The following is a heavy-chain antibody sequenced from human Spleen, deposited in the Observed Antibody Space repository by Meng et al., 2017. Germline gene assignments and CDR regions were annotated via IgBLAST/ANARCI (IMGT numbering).Heavy chain of an antibody. Sequence: SVKVSCKALGGIFSNYVIGWVRQAPGQGLEWMGGINAVFGTTNYAQKFQGRVTITTDESTSTVYMELTRLTSEDTAVYFCASLGGDYYDSSGYLGYWGQGPLVTVSS. D-gene: IGHD3-22*01. J-gene: IGHJ4*02. CDR3: ASLGGDYYDSSGYLGY. V-gene: IGHV1-69*05. CDR1: GGIFSNYV. CDR2: INAVFGTT.